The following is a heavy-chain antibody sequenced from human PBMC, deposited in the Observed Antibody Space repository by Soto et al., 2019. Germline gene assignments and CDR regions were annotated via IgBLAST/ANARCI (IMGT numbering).Heavy chain of an antibody. Sequence: QVQLVESGGGVVQPGRSLRLSCAASGFTFSSYAMHWVHQAPGKGLEWVAVISYDGSNKYYADSVKGRFTISRDNSKNTLYLQMNSLRAEDTAVYYCARDRTYGEDGMDVWGQGTTVTVSS. CDR3: ARDRTYGEDGMDV. CDR2: ISYDGSNK. J-gene: IGHJ6*02. CDR1: GFTFSSYA. D-gene: IGHD4-17*01. V-gene: IGHV3-30-3*01.